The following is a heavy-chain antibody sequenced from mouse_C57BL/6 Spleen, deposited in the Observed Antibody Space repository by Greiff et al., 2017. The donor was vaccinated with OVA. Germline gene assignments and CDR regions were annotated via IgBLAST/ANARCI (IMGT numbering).Heavy chain of an antibody. CDR2: IRSKSNNYAT. V-gene: IGHV10-1*01. CDR1: GFSFNTYA. CDR3: VAYYSNFYAMDY. D-gene: IGHD2-5*01. Sequence: EVQLVESGGGLVQPKGSLKLSCAASGFSFNTYAMNWVRQAPGKGLEWVARIRSKSNNYATYYADSVKDRFTISRDDSESMLYLQMNNLKTEDTAMYYCVAYYSNFYAMDYWGQGTSVTVSS. J-gene: IGHJ4*01.